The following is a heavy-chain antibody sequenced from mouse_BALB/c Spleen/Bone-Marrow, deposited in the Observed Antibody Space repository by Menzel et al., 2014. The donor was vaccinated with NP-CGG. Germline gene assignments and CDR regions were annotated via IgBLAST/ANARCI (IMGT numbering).Heavy chain of an antibody. Sequence: VQLQQSGAELVKPGASVKLSCTGSGFNIKDTYMHWVKQRPEQGLEWIGRIDPANGNTKYDPKFQGKATITADTSSNTAYLHLSSLTSEDTAVYYCASYYRYSFDYWGQGTTLTVSS. CDR2: IDPANGNT. CDR3: ASYYRYSFDY. D-gene: IGHD2-14*01. J-gene: IGHJ2*01. CDR1: GFNIKDTY. V-gene: IGHV14-3*02.